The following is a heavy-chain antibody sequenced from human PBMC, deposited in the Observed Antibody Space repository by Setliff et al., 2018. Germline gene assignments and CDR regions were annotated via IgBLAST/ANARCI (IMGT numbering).Heavy chain of an antibody. Sequence: GSLRLSCAASGFTFSSYSMNWVCQAPGKGLEWVSSISTSSSYIYYADSVKGRFTISRDNAKKSLFLQMDSLRAEDTAVYFCARDPGTTSSLFGGLDVWGQGTTVTGSS. CDR2: ISTSSSYI. V-gene: IGHV3-21*01. CDR1: GFTFSSYS. J-gene: IGHJ6*02. CDR3: ARDPGTTSSLFGGLDV. D-gene: IGHD1-7*01.